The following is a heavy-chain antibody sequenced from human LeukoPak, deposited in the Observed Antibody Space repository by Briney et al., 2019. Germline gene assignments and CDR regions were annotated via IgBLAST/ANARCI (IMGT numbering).Heavy chain of an antibody. CDR1: GYAFTSYD. D-gene: IGHD2-2*01. CDR2: MNPNSGNT. Sequence: ASVTVSCKASGYAFTSYDINWVRQATGQGLEWMGWMNPNSGNTGYARKFQGRVTMTRNTSISTAYMELSSLRSEDTAVYYCASGWKYQQWMFDYWGQGTLVTVSS. CDR3: ASGWKYQQWMFDY. J-gene: IGHJ4*02. V-gene: IGHV1-8*01.